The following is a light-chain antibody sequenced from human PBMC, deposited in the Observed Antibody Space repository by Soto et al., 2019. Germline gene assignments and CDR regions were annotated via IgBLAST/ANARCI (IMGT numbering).Light chain of an antibody. J-gene: IGKJ4*01. Sequence: DIVMTQSPLSLPVTPGEPASISCRSSQSLLHSNGYKYLDWYLQKPGQSPQLLIYLGSNRSSGVPDRFSGSGSGTDFTLKISRVEAEDVGIYYCMQDLESPPTFGGGTKVEIK. V-gene: IGKV2-28*01. CDR3: MQDLESPPT. CDR2: LGS. CDR1: QSLLHSNGYKY.